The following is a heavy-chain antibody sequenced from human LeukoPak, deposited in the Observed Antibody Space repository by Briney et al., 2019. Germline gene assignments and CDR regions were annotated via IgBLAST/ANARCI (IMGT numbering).Heavy chain of an antibody. CDR1: GFTVRSNS. D-gene: IGHD3-9*01. V-gene: IGHV3-53*01. J-gene: IGHJ4*02. CDR2: IYSDNT. Sequence: GGSLRLSCTVSGFTVRSNSMSWVRQAPGKGLEWVSFIYSDNTHCSDSVKGRFTISRDNSKNTLYLQMNSLRAEDTAVYYCAREARYYDILTGHYSGAFDYWGQGTLVTVSS. CDR3: AREARYYDILTGHYSGAFDY.